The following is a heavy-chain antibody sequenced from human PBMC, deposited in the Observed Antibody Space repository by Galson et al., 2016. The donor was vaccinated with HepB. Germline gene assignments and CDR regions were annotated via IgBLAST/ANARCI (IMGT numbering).Heavy chain of an antibody. Sequence: QSGAEVKKPGESLQISCKGSGYSFSTYYIAWMRQTPGKGLEWMGFIFPRDSETRYSPSFQVHVIMSVDNSIRTAYLQWSSLKASDPATYYCARHVASRSPFDYWAQGTLVTVSS. CDR3: ARHVASRSPFDY. CDR1: GYSFSTYY. V-gene: IGHV5-51*01. J-gene: IGHJ4*02. D-gene: IGHD2-15*01. CDR2: IFPRDSET.